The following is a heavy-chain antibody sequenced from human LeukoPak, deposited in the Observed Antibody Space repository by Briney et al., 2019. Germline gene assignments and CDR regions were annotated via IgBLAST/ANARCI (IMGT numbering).Heavy chain of an antibody. V-gene: IGHV1-46*01. CDR3: ARGHSSGWYPWDY. CDR2: INPSGGST. D-gene: IGHD6-19*01. CDR1: GYPFSAHF. J-gene: IGHJ4*02. Sequence: ASVKVSCKASGYPFSAHFLNWVRQAPGQGLEWMGIINPSGGSTSYAQKFQGRVTMTRDTSTSTVYMELSSLRSEDTAVYYCARGHSSGWYPWDYWGQGTLVTVSS.